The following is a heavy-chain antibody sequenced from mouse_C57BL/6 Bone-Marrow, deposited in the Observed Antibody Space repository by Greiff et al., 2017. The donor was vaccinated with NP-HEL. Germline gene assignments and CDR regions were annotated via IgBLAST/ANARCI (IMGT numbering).Heavy chain of an antibody. CDR3: ARGITMDY. CDR1: GYTFTSYW. CDR2: LVPNSGGT. J-gene: IGHJ4*01. V-gene: IGHV1-72*01. D-gene: IGHD2-4*01. Sequence: QVQLQQPGAELVKPGASVKLSCKASGYTFTSYWMHWVQQRPGRGLEWIGRLVPNSGGTKYNEKFKSKATLTVDKPSSTAYMQLSRLTSEDAAVYYCARGITMDYWGQGTSVTVSS.